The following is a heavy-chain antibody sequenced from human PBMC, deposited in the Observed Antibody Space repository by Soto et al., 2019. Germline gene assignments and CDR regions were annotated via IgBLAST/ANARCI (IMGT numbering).Heavy chain of an antibody. CDR3: ARLGGYYQSLDT. V-gene: IGHV4-59*08. CDR1: GGSIDSYY. D-gene: IGHD3-22*01. J-gene: IGHJ5*02. Sequence: SETLSLTCTVSGGSIDSYYWTWIRQPPGKGLEWIGYVYYTGTTTYSPSLKSRVTISGDTSMNQISLKLSSVTAADTAFYYCARLGGYYQSLDTWGQGTLVTVSS. CDR2: VYYTGTT.